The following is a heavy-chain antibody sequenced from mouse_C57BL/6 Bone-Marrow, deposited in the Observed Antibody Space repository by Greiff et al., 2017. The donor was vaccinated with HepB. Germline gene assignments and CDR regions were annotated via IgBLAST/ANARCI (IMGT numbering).Heavy chain of an antibody. V-gene: IGHV3-6*01. CDR2: ISYDGSN. D-gene: IGHD1-1*01. Sequence: EVKVEESGPGLVKPSQSLSLTCSVTGYSITSGYYWNWIRQFPGNKLEWMGYISYDGSNNYNPSLKNRISITRDTSKNQFFLKLNSVTTEDTATYYCARDDVTTGDAMDYWGQGTSVTVSS. J-gene: IGHJ4*01. CDR1: GYSITSGYY. CDR3: ARDDVTTGDAMDY.